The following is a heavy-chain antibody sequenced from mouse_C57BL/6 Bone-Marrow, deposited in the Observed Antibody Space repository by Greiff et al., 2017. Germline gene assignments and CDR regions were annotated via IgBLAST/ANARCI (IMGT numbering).Heavy chain of an antibody. CDR3: AKRQLRLRRRYAMDG. CDR2: IYPGDGDT. Sequence: QVQLQQSGPELVKPGASVQISCKASGYAFSSSWMNWVKQRPGKGLEWIGRIYPGDGDTNYNGKFKGQATLTADKSSSAAYRQLSSLTAEDSAVYFCAKRQLRLRRRYAMDGWGQGTSVTVSS. CDR1: GYAFSSSW. J-gene: IGHJ4*01. D-gene: IGHD3-2*02. V-gene: IGHV1-82*01.